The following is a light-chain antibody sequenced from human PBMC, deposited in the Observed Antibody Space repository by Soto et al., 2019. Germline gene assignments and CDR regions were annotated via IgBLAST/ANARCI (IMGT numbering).Light chain of an antibody. CDR1: NIGSKR. CDR3: QVWDITTDHDV. V-gene: IGLV3-21*04. CDR2: YDS. J-gene: IGLJ1*01. Sequence: SYELTQPPSVSVAPEKTARLTCRGANIGSKRVHWYRQKPGQAPVLVIYYDSDRPSGIPERFSGSNSGNTATLTINRVEAGDEADYYCQVWDITTDHDVFGTGTQLTVL.